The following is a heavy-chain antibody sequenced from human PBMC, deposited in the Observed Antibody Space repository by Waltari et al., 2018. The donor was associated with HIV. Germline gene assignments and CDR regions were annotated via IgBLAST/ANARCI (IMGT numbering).Heavy chain of an antibody. D-gene: IGHD3-16*02. Sequence: QIRLFQSDHAVRKPGASVTISCRTSGYPFINSHFPWVRQSLGQRLDWMGGITRYTANTNYTRESQGRVTLTTDAAAATAYLELRDLRPDDTAMYFCTRGNIWGSYRYFDYWGPGTLVTVS. CDR3: TRGNIWGSYRYFDY. J-gene: IGHJ4*02. CDR1: GYPFINSH. V-gene: IGHV1-18*01. CDR2: ITRYTANT.